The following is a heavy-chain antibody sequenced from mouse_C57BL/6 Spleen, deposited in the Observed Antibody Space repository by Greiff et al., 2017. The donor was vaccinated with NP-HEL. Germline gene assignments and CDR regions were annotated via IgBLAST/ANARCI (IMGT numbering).Heavy chain of an antibody. Sequence: QVQLQQSGAELMKPGASVKLSCKASGYTFTGYWIEWVKQRPGHGLEWIGEILPGSGSTNYNEKFKGKATFTADTSSSTAYMQLSSLTTEDSANYYGPRRRGGNDGYFDVWGTGTTVTVSS. D-gene: IGHD2-2*01. CDR2: ILPGSGST. CDR1: GYTFTGYW. V-gene: IGHV1-9*01. CDR3: PRRRGGNDGYFDV. J-gene: IGHJ1*03.